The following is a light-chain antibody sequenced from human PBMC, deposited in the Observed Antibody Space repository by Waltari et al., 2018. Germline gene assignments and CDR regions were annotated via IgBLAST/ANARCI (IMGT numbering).Light chain of an antibody. CDR3: ALYMGSGIWV. CDR2: KAN. Sequence: QTVVTQEPSLSVSPGGTVTLTCDFSSGSLSTTSYATWYQQTPSQAPRTLAYKANARSSGVPDRFSGSILGNTAALTITGAQADDESDYYCALYMGSGIWVFGGGTRLTVL. V-gene: IGLV8-61*01. J-gene: IGLJ3*02. CDR1: SGSLSTTSY.